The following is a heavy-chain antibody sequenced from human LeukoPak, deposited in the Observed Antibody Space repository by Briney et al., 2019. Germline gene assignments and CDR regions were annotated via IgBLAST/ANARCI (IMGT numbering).Heavy chain of an antibody. CDR3: ARRFDY. V-gene: IGHV3-21*01. Sequence: GGSLRLSCAASGFSFSSFSMNWVRQAPGKGLEWVSYISGGSSFTYYVDSVKGRFTISRDNAKNSLYLQMNSLRAEDTALYYCARRFDYWGQGTLVTVSS. CDR2: ISGGSSFT. J-gene: IGHJ4*02. CDR1: GFSFSSFS.